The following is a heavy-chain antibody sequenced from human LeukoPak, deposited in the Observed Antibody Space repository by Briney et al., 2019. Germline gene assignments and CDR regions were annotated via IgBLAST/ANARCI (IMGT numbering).Heavy chain of an antibody. CDR3: AKDLLITMVRGVIIRPSELVFDY. Sequence: GGSLRLSCAASGFTFSSYGMSWVRQAPGKGLEWVSAISGSGGSTYYADSVKGRFTISRDNSKNTLYLQMNSLRAEDTAVYYCAKDLLITMVRGVIIRPSELVFDYWGQGTLVTVSS. CDR2: ISGSGGST. CDR1: GFTFSSYG. D-gene: IGHD3-10*01. V-gene: IGHV3-23*01. J-gene: IGHJ4*02.